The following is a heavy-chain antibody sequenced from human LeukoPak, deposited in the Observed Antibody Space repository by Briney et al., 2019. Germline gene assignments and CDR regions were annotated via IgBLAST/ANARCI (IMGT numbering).Heavy chain of an antibody. CDR2: INHSGST. CDR3: ARARGQRAATLHY. Sequence: SETLSLTCAVYGGSFSGYYWSWIRQPPGKGLEWIGEINHSGSTNYNPSLKSRVTISVDTSKNQFSLKLSSVTAADTAVYYCARARGQRAATLHYWGQGTLVTVSS. D-gene: IGHD6-13*01. CDR1: GGSFSGYY. J-gene: IGHJ4*02. V-gene: IGHV4-34*01.